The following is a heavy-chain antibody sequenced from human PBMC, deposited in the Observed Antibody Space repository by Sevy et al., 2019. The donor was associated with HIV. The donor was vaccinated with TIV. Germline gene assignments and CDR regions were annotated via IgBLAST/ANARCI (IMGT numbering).Heavy chain of an antibody. CDR3: ARDPSLYCGADWGCFDP. Sequence: GGSLRLSCTASGFPFSGYWFHWVRQAPGKGLVWLSRINTDGSDTHYADSVKGRFTISRDNAKKTVYLQMDSLRAEDTAVYFCARDPSLYCGADWGCFDPWGQGTLVTVSS. V-gene: IGHV3-74*01. D-gene: IGHD2-21*01. CDR1: GFPFSGYW. CDR2: INTDGSDT. J-gene: IGHJ5*02.